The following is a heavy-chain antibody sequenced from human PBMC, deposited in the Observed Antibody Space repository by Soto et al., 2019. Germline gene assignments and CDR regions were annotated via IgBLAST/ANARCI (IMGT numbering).Heavy chain of an antibody. V-gene: IGHV4-59*08. CDR3: ARRITGYSSGWDAFDI. CDR1: GGSISSYY. D-gene: IGHD6-19*01. J-gene: IGHJ3*02. CDR2: IYYSGST. Sequence: SETLSLTCTVSGGSISSYYWSWIRQPPGKGLEWIGYIYYSGSTNYNPSLKSRVTISVDTSKNQFSLKLSSVTAADTAVYYCARRITGYSSGWDAFDIWGQGTMVTVSS.